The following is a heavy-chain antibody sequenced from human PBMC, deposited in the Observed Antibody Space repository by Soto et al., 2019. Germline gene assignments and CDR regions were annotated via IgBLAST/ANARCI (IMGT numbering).Heavy chain of an antibody. D-gene: IGHD5-18*01. V-gene: IGHV3-11*01. J-gene: IGHJ6*02. CDR2: ISSSGSTI. CDR3: ARRDTAMVSDYYYGMDV. CDR1: GFTFSDYY. Sequence: PGGSLRLSCAASGFTFSDYYMSWIRQAPGKGLEWVSYISSSGSTIYYADSVKGRFTISRDNAKNSLYLQMNSLGAEDTAVYYCARRDTAMVSDYYYGMDVWGQGTTVTVYS.